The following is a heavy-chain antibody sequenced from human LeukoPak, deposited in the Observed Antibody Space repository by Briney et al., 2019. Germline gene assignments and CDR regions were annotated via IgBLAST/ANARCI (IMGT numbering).Heavy chain of an antibody. CDR1: EYSFTNYW. Sequence: GESLKISCKGSEYSFTNYWIGWARQMPGKGLECMGIIYPGDSDTRYSPSFQGQVTFSADKSISTAYLQWSSLKASDTAMYYCARRGQDTNSFDYWGQGTLVTVSS. CDR2: IYPGDSDT. CDR3: ARRGQDTNSFDY. D-gene: IGHD3-16*01. J-gene: IGHJ4*02. V-gene: IGHV5-51*01.